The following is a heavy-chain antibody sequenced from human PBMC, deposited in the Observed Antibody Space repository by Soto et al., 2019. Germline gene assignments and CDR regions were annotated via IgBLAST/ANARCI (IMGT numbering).Heavy chain of an antibody. J-gene: IGHJ5*02. CDR1: GYSISRGYY. D-gene: IGHD3-16*02. V-gene: IGHV4-38-2*02. Sequence: PSETLSLTCTVSGYSISRGYYWGWIRQPPGKGLQWIGTIYHDGTTYSNPSLNGRVTISVSTSQNRFSLTLRSVTAADTAVYYCARVPYHCARGTYRPRWFDPWGQGTLVTVSS. CDR3: ARVPYHCARGTYRPRWFDP. CDR2: IYHDGTT.